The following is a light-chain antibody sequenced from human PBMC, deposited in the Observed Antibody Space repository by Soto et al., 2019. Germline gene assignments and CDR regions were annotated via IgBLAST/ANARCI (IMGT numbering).Light chain of an antibody. J-gene: IGLJ2*01. Sequence: QSVLTQPPSASGSPGQSVTISCTGTSSDVGGYNYVSWYQQHSGKAPNLMIYEDSKRPSGVPDRFSGSKSGNTASLTASGLQAEDEADYYCSSYAGSNNFVVFGGGTKVTVL. CDR3: SSYAGSNNFVV. CDR1: SSDVGGYNY. V-gene: IGLV2-8*01. CDR2: EDS.